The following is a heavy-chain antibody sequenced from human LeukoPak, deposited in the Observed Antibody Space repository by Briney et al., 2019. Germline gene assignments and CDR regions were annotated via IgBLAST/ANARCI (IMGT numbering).Heavy chain of an antibody. Sequence: SETLSLTCAVYGGSFSGYYWSWIRQPPGKGLEWIGEINHSGSTNYNPSLKSRVTISVDTSKNQFSLKLSSVTAADTAVYYCARDVLTYSSSWFDYWGQGTLVTVSS. D-gene: IGHD6-13*01. CDR1: GGSFSGYY. CDR2: INHSGST. CDR3: ARDVLTYSSSWFDY. V-gene: IGHV4-34*01. J-gene: IGHJ4*02.